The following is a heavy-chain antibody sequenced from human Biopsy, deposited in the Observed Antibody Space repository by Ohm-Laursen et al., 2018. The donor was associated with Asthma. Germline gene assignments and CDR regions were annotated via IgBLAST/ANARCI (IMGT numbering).Heavy chain of an antibody. CDR1: GYNFNSAG. D-gene: IGHD3-10*01. Sequence: DSVKVSCKTSGYNFNSAGITWVRQAPGQGLEWMGWISVYNGNTKVAQKLQDRVTMITDTSTSTAYMELRSLRSDDTAVYFCARAVDYSHYYGIDVWGQGTTVTVS. J-gene: IGHJ6*02. CDR3: ARAVDYSHYYGIDV. V-gene: IGHV1-18*01. CDR2: ISVYNGNT.